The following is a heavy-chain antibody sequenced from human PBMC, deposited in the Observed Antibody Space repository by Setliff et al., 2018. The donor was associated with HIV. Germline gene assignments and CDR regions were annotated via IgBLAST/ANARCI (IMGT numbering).Heavy chain of an antibody. J-gene: IGHJ4*02. CDR2: IRGNGVDR. Sequence: GGSLRLSCAVSGFMFSNYAMNWVRQGPGRELEWVSAIRGNGVDRFYTDSVGGRFTISRDNSKNTLYLQMSSLRADDTAIYYCARDDGRSLFLDYWGQGTLVTVSS. D-gene: IGHD1-26*01. CDR1: GFMFSNYA. V-gene: IGHV3-23*01. CDR3: ARDDGRSLFLDY.